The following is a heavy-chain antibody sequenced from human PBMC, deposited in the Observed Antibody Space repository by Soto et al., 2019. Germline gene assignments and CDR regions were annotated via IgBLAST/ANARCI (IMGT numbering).Heavy chain of an antibody. V-gene: IGHV1-69*02. D-gene: IGHD3-10*01. Sequence: SVKVSCKASGDTFAFYSINWVRQAPGLGLEWMGRINPILSMSNYAQRFQGRVTMTADKSTSTAYMVLNSLRSEDTGMYYCATSYGSGYRAFDYWGQGALVTVSS. CDR2: INPILSMS. CDR1: GDTFAFYS. CDR3: ATSYGSGYRAFDY. J-gene: IGHJ4*02.